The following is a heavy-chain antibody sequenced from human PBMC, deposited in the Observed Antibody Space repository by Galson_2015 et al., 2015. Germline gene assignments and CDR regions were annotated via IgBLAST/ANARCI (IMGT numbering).Heavy chain of an antibody. D-gene: IGHD4-17*01. V-gene: IGHV3-53*01. Sequence: SLRLSCAASGFSVSSSYMSWVRQAPGRGLEWLSNICRGGNTYYADSVKGRFTISRDNSKNTMSLQMNSLRAEDTAVYYCAREGYGDYVVAGGGGLDAWGQGTLVTVSS. J-gene: IGHJ5*02. CDR1: GFSVSSSY. CDR2: ICRGGNT. CDR3: AREGYGDYVVAGGGGLDA.